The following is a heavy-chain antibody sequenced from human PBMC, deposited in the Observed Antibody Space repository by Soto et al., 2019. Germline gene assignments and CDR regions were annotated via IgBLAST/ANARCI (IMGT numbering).Heavy chain of an antibody. J-gene: IGHJ3*02. CDR1: GFTFSSYG. CDR2: IWYDGSNK. V-gene: IGHV3-33*01. Sequence: QVQLVESGGGVVQPGRSLRLSCAASGFTFSSYGMHWVRQAPGKGLEWVAVIWYDGSNKYYADSVKGRFTISRDNSKNKLYLQMNSLRAEDTAVYYCARDGGAFDSWGQGTMVTVSS. CDR3: ARDGGAFDS.